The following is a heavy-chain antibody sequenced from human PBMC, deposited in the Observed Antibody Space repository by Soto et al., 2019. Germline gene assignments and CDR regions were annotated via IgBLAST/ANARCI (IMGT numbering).Heavy chain of an antibody. J-gene: IGHJ5*02. Sequence: QVQLVQSGAEVKKPGSSVKVSCKASGGTFSSYTISWVRQAPGQGLEWMGRIIPILGIANYAQKFQGRVTITADKSTSTAYMELSSLRSEDTAVYYCARYRWVEGIVVVPAAMSGWFDPWCQGTLVTVSS. D-gene: IGHD2-2*01. CDR3: ARYRWVEGIVVVPAAMSGWFDP. CDR1: GGTFSSYT. CDR2: IIPILGIA. V-gene: IGHV1-69*02.